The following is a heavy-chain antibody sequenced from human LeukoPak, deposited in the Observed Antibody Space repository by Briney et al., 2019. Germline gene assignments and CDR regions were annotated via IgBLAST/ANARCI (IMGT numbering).Heavy chain of an antibody. J-gene: IGHJ4*02. D-gene: IGHD6-13*01. Sequence: ASVKVSCKASGYTFTSYGISWVRQAPGQGLEWRGWISAYNGNTKYAKKLKGRVTMTTDPSTITAYMELRSLRSDDRAVDYCAQGVGIAAAGTVDYWGQGTLVSDCS. CDR1: GYTFTSYG. V-gene: IGHV1-18*01. CDR3: AQGVGIAAAGTVDY. CDR2: ISAYNGNT.